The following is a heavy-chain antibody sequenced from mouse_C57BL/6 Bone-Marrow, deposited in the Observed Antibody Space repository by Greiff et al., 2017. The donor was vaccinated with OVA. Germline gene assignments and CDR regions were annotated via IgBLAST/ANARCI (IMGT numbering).Heavy chain of an antibody. Sequence: QVQLQQSGAELARPGASVKLSCKASGYTFTSYGISWVKQRTGQGLEWIGEIYPRSGNTYYNEKFKGKATLTADKSSSTAYMELRSLTSEDSAVCFCSYDYDGYWYFDVWGTGTTVTVSS. CDR1: GYTFTSYG. J-gene: IGHJ1*03. CDR3: SYDYDGYWYFDV. D-gene: IGHD2-4*01. CDR2: IYPRSGNT. V-gene: IGHV1-81*01.